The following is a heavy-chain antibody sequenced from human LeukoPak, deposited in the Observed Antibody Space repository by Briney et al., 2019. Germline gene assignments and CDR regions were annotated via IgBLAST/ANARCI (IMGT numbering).Heavy chain of an antibody. CDR2: IYYSGST. CDR1: GGSISSYY. V-gene: IGHV4-59*12. J-gene: IGHJ4*02. CDR3: ARDSSGYYSGSGGY. Sequence: SETLSLTCTVSGGSISSYYWSWIRQPPGKGLEWIGYIYYSGSTNYSPSLKSRVTISVDTSKNQFSLKLSSVTAADTAVYYCARDSSGYYSGSGGYWGQGTLVTVSS. D-gene: IGHD3-22*01.